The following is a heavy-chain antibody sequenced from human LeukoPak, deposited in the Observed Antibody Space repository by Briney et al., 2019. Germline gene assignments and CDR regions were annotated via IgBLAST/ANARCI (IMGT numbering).Heavy chain of an antibody. CDR1: ADSLSSGGHY. D-gene: IGHD3-10*01. Sequence: PSETLSLTCTVSADSLSSGGHYWAWTRQFPGKGLESIGFIHHSGRSRHNPSLKDRVAISVDTSRKQFALKLSSVTAADTAMYYCARGGNRFGGFYFDYWGQRIQVIISS. CDR2: IHHSGRS. CDR3: ARGGNRFGGFYFDY. J-gene: IGHJ4*02. V-gene: IGHV4-31*03.